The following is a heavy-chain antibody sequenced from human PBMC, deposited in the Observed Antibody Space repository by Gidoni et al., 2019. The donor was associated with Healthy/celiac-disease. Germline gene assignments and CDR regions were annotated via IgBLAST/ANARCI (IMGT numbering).Heavy chain of an antibody. CDR2: ISWNSGSI. J-gene: IGHJ4*02. CDR1: GFTFDDYA. CDR3: AKLTQYGSGRDY. Sequence: EVQLVESGGGLVQPGRSLRLSCAASGFTFDDYAMHWVRQAPGKGLEWVSGISWNSGSIGYADSVKGRFTISRDNAKNSPYLQMNSLRAEDTALYYCAKLTQYGSGRDYWGQGTLVTVSS. V-gene: IGHV3-9*01. D-gene: IGHD3-10*01.